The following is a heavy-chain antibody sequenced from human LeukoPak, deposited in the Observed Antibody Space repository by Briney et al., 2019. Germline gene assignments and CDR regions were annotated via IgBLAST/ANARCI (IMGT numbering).Heavy chain of an antibody. CDR1: GYTFTSYG. J-gene: IGHJ4*02. D-gene: IGHD4-17*01. V-gene: IGHV1-18*01. Sequence: ASVKVSCKASGYTFTSYGIRWVRQAPGQGLEWMGWISAYNGNTNYAQKLQGRVTMTTDTSTSTAYMELRSLRSDDTAVYYCTREGIHYGVTVYWGQGTLVTVSS. CDR3: TREGIHYGVTVY. CDR2: ISAYNGNT.